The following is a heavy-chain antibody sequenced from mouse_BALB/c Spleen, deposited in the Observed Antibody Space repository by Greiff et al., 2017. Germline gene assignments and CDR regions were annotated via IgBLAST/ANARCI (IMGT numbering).Heavy chain of an antibody. CDR3: ARDCNYAWFAY. V-gene: IGHV5-6-3*01. Sequence: EVKLMESGGGLVQPGGSLKLSCAASGFTFSSYGMSWVRQTPDKRLELVATINSNGGSTYYPDSVKGRFTISRDNAKNTLYLQMSSLKSEDTAMYYCARDCNYAWFAYWGQGTLVTVSA. J-gene: IGHJ3*01. CDR1: GFTFSSYG. D-gene: IGHD2-1*01. CDR2: INSNGGST.